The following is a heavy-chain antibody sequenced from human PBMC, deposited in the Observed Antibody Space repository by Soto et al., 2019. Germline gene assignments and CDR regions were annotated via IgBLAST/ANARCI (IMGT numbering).Heavy chain of an antibody. Sequence: XSVKVSFKASVYIFTSLDINWVRQTAGQGLEWMGWMEPSTGRTGYAQKFQGRVTMTRDTSINTAYMELTTLTSDYTALYYCARGVSAGVDYWGQGTVVTVSS. CDR2: MEPSTGRT. V-gene: IGHV1-8*01. J-gene: IGHJ4*02. D-gene: IGHD1-26*01. CDR1: VYIFTSLD. CDR3: ARGVSAGVDY.